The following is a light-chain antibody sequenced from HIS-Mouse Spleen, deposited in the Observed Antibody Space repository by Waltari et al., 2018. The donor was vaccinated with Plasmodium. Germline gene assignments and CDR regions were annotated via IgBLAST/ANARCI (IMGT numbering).Light chain of an antibody. CDR3: NSRDSSGTHGV. J-gene: IGLJ2*01. CDR1: SISSYY. V-gene: IGLV3-19*01. Sequence: SSALTQAPAVSVALGQTVRITCQGDSISSYYASWYQQKPGQAPVLVIYGKNNRPSGIPDRFSGSSSGNTASLTITGAQAEDEADYYCNSRDSSGTHGVFGGGTKLTVL. CDR2: GKN.